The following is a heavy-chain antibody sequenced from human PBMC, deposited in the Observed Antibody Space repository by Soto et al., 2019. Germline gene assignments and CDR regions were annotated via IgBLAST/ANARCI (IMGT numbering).Heavy chain of an antibody. Sequence: QITLKESGPTLVKPTQTLTLTCIFSGFSFSADGVGVGWIRQPPGKALEWLALIYWDDDTRYRPSLKSRLTSTKASSKNQVFLTMPNMDPLDTATYYCAHAFGGTSWPNDAFDVWGQGTVVTVSS. CDR1: GFSFSADGVG. CDR2: IYWDDDT. CDR3: AHAFGGTSWPNDAFDV. D-gene: IGHD3-16*01. J-gene: IGHJ3*01. V-gene: IGHV2-5*02.